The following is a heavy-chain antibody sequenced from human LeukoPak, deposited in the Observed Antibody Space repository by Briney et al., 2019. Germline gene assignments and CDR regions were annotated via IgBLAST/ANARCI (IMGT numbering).Heavy chain of an antibody. Sequence: RGESLKISCKGSEHSFTNYWIAWVRQMPGQGLEWMGIIYPGDSDTRYTRYSPSFQGQVTISADKSISTAYLQWSSLKASDSAMYYCARSWVAGYGTVLDYWGQGILVTVSS. D-gene: IGHD6-19*01. CDR1: EHSFTNYW. CDR3: ARSWVAGYGTVLDY. J-gene: IGHJ4*02. V-gene: IGHV5-51*01. CDR2: IYPGDSDTRYT.